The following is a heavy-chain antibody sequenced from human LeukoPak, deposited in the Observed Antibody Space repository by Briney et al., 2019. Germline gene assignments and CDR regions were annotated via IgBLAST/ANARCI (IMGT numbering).Heavy chain of an antibody. J-gene: IGHJ4*02. V-gene: IGHV1-46*01. CDR1: GYTFTIYF. D-gene: IGHD2-15*01. CDR3: ARVIPVCSGGSCYSGSYFDY. Sequence: ASVKVSCKASGYTFTIYFMHWVRQAPGQGLEWMGIINPSGGSTSYAQKFQGRVTMTRDMSTSTVYMELSSLRSEDTAVYYCARVIPVCSGGSCYSGSYFDYWGQGTLVTVSS. CDR2: INPSGGST.